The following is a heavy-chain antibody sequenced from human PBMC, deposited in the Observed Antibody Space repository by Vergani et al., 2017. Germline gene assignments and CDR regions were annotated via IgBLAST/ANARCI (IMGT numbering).Heavy chain of an antibody. Sequence: QLQLQESGPGLVKPSETLSLTCTVSGGSISSSSYYWGWIRQPPGKGLEWIGSIYYSGSTYYNPSLKSRVTISVDTSKNQFSLKLSSVTAADTAVYYCARHEGYYDLWSGYNYYYYGMDVWGQGTTVTVSS. CDR3: ARHEGYYDLWSGYNYYYYGMDV. CDR1: GGSISSSSYY. J-gene: IGHJ6*02. CDR2: IYYSGST. D-gene: IGHD3-3*01. V-gene: IGHV4-39*01.